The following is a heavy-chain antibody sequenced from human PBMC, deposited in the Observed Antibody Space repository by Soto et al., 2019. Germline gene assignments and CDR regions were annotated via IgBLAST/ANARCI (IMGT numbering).Heavy chain of an antibody. CDR2: IYPGYSET. Sequence: EXLKISCKCSGYXFTNYLVVWVRHMPGKGLEWIGIIYPGYSETRYSPSFQGQVTMSADKSISTAYLQWSSLKASDSDMYYCARKYYYGAGTLDYWGQGTLGTVS. V-gene: IGHV5-51*01. J-gene: IGHJ4*02. D-gene: IGHD3-10*01. CDR3: ARKYYYGAGTLDY. CDR1: GYXFTNYL.